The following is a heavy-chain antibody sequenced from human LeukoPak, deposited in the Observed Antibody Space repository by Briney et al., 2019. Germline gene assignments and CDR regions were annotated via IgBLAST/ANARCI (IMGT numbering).Heavy chain of an antibody. Sequence: KSSETLSLTCTVSGGSISNYYWCWIRQPPGKGLEWIGYIYYSGSTNSNPSLKSRATISLDTSKNQFSLKLSSVTAADTAVYYCARAGQFISARPITFDYWGQGTLVTVSS. CDR2: IYYSGST. J-gene: IGHJ4*02. CDR1: GGSISNYY. D-gene: IGHD6-6*01. V-gene: IGHV4-59*01. CDR3: ARAGQFISARPITFDY.